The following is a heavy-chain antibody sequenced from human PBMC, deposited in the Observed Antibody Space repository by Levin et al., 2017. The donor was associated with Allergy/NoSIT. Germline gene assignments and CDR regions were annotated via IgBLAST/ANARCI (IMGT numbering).Heavy chain of an antibody. D-gene: IGHD3-10*01. CDR2: ISYDGSNK. J-gene: IGHJ5*02. CDR3: AKDFSLGGSGSYPWFAP. CDR1: RFTFSSYG. Sequence: GESLKISCAASRFTFSSYGMHWVRQAPGKGLEWVAVISYDGSNKYYADSVKGRFTISRDNSKNTLYLQMNSLRAEDTAVYYCAKDFSLGGSGSYPWFAPWGQGTLVTVSS. V-gene: IGHV3-30*18.